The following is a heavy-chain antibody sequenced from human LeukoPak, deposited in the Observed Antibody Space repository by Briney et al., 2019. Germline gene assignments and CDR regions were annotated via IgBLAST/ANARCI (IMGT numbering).Heavy chain of an antibody. V-gene: IGHV3-23*01. D-gene: IGHD3-10*01. CDR3: AKGYGSGSSRYYFDY. CDR2: ISGSGGST. Sequence: GGSLRLSCAASGFTFTSYAMSWVRQAPGKGLEWVSTISGSGGSTYYADSVKGRFTISRDNSKNTLYLQMNSLRAEDTTVYYCAKGYGSGSSRYYFDYWGQGTLVTVSS. J-gene: IGHJ4*02. CDR1: GFTFTSYA.